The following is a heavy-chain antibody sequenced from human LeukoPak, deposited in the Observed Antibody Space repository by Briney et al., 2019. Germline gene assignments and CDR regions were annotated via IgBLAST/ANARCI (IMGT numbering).Heavy chain of an antibody. J-gene: IGHJ1*01. Sequence: GGSLRLSCAASGFTFSSYSMNWVRQAPGKGLEWVSAISGSGGSTYYADSVKGRFTISRDNSKNTLYLQMNSLRAEDTAVYYCANPSSSWYGYFQHWGQGTLVTVSS. CDR2: ISGSGGST. D-gene: IGHD6-13*01. CDR1: GFTFSSYS. V-gene: IGHV3-23*01. CDR3: ANPSSSWYGYFQH.